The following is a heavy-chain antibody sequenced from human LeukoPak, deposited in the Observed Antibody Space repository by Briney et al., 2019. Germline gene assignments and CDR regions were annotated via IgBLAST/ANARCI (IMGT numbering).Heavy chain of an antibody. Sequence: GASVKVSCKASGYTFTSYGISWVRQAPGQGLEWMGWISAYNGNTNYAQKLQGRVTMTTDTSTSTAYMELRSLRSDDTAVYYCARDAWSGNEVAGPPFDYWGQGTLVTVSS. CDR1: GYTFTSYG. CDR2: ISAYNGNT. D-gene: IGHD6-19*01. CDR3: ARDAWSGNEVAGPPFDY. V-gene: IGHV1-18*04. J-gene: IGHJ4*02.